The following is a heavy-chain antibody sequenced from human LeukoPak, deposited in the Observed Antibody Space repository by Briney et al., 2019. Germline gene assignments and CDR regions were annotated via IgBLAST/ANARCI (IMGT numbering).Heavy chain of an antibody. V-gene: IGHV4-34*09. D-gene: IGHD3-16*02. CDR3: ARGHYVWGSCREIQHSDY. Sequence: TLSLTCAVYGGSFSGYYWSWIRQPPGKGLEWIGEINHSGSTYYNPSLKSRVTISVDTSKNQFSPKLSSVTAADTAVYYCARGHYVWGSCREIQHSDYWGQGTLVTVSS. J-gene: IGHJ4*02. CDR1: GGSFSGYY. CDR2: INHSGST.